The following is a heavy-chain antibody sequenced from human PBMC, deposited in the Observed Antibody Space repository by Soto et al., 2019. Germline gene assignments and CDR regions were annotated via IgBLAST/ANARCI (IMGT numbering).Heavy chain of an antibody. CDR2: TYYRSKWYN. D-gene: IGHD6-13*01. J-gene: IGHJ5*02. CDR1: GDSVSSNSAA. CDR3: AREVEHQLAYNWFDP. V-gene: IGHV6-1*01. Sequence: QVQLQQSGLGLVKPSQTLSLTCAISGDSVSSNSAAWTWIRQSPSRGLEFLGRTYYRSKWYNDYAISVKSRITINQDTSKNQFSLQLNSVTPEDTAVYYCAREVEHQLAYNWFDPWGQGTLVTVSS.